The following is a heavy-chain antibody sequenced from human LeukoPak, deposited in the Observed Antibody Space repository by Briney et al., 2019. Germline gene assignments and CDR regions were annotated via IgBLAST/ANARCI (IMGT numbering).Heavy chain of an antibody. CDR3: ARARRVGDFGSSWYYYYYYMDV. CDR2: MNPNSGNT. Sequence: GASVKVSFKASGYTFTSYDSNWVRQATGQGLEWMGWMNPNSGNTGYAQKFQGRLTMTRNTSISTAYMELSSLRSEDTAVYYCARARRVGDFGSSWYYYYYYMDVWGKGTTVSVSS. CDR1: GYTFTSYD. D-gene: IGHD6-13*01. J-gene: IGHJ6*03. V-gene: IGHV1-8*01.